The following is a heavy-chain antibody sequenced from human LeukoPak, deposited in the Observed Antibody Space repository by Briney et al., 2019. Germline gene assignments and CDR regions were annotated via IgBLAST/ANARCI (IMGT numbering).Heavy chain of an antibody. CDR2: FDPEDGET. Sequence: ASVKVSCKVSGYTLTELSMHWVRQAPGKGLEWMGGFDPEDGETIYAQKFQGRVTITTDESTSTAYMELSSLRSEDTAVYYCARDGQYYYDSSGMGNFQHWGQGTLVTVSS. V-gene: IGHV1-24*01. D-gene: IGHD3-22*01. CDR3: ARDGQYYYDSSGMGNFQH. CDR1: GYTLTELS. J-gene: IGHJ1*01.